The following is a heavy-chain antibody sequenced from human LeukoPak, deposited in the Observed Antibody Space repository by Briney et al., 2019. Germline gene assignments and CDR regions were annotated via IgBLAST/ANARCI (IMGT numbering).Heavy chain of an antibody. D-gene: IGHD3-10*01. CDR2: IWYDGHTK. J-gene: IGHJ6*03. CDR1: GFTFSNYG. V-gene: IGHV3-33*01. CDR3: ARGLGSGTYTDYYMDV. Sequence: PGGSLRLSCAVSGFTFSNYGMHWVRQAPGKGLEWLTLIWYDGHTKFYADSVKGRFTISRDDSKNTLYLQMNSLRAEDTAVYYCARGLGSGTYTDYYMDVWGKGTTVTVSS.